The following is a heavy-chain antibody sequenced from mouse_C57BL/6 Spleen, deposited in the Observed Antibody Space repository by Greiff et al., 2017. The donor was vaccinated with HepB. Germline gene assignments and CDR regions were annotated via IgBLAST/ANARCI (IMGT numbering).Heavy chain of an antibody. V-gene: IGHV1-82*01. D-gene: IGHD2-3*01. J-gene: IGHJ4*01. CDR2: IYPGDGDT. CDR3: ARPLIYDGYYYAMDY. Sequence: VHLVESGPELVKPGASVKISCKASGYAFSSSWMNWVKQRPGKGLEWIGRIYPGDGDTNYNGKFKGKATLTADKSSSTAYMQLSSLTSEDSAVYFCARPLIYDGYYYAMDYWGQGTSVTVSS. CDR1: GYAFSSSW.